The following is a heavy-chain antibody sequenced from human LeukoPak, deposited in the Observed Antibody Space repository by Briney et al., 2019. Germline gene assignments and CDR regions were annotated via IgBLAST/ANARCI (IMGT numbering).Heavy chain of an antibody. V-gene: IGHV3-48*04. Sequence: GGSLRLSCAASGFTFETHSMNWVRQAPGQGLEWVSYISSRGAATYYADSVKGRFTISRDNAKNSLYLQMNSLRAEDTAVYYCAELGITMIGGVWGKGTTVTISS. D-gene: IGHD3-10*02. CDR1: GFTFETHS. CDR2: ISSRGAAT. CDR3: AELGITMIGGV. J-gene: IGHJ6*04.